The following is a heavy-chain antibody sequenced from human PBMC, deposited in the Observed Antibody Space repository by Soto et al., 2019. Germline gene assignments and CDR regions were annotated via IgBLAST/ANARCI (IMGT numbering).Heavy chain of an antibody. CDR1: GGSITSGGYY. Sequence: PSETLSLTCTVSGGSITSGGYYWGWIRQPPGKGLEWIGSIYYSGSTYYNPSLKSRVTISVDTSKNQFSLKLSSVTAADTAVYYCARHRGYYYGMDVWGQGTTVTVSS. V-gene: IGHV4-39*01. D-gene: IGHD3-10*01. CDR3: ARHRGYYYGMDV. CDR2: IYYSGST. J-gene: IGHJ6*02.